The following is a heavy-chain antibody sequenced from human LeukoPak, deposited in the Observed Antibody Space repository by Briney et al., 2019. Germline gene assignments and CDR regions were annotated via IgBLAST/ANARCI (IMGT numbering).Heavy chain of an antibody. CDR3: APLTTADAFDI. CDR1: GGSFTTYY. V-gene: IGHV4-34*01. D-gene: IGHD3-22*01. CDR2: INLRGTT. Sequence: SETLSLTCAVYGGSFTTYYGTWIRQPPGKGLEWIGEINLRGTTNYNPSLKSRVTISVDTSKNQFSLKLSSVTAADTAVFYCAPLTTADAFDIWGQGTMVTVSS. J-gene: IGHJ3*02.